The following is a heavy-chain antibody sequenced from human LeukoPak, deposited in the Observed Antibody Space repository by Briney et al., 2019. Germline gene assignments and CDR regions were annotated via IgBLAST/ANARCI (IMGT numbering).Heavy chain of an antibody. CDR1: GFTFSSYA. J-gene: IGHJ5*01. Sequence: GGSLRLSCAASGFTFSSYAMSWVRQAPGKGLGWVSAISASGGSTYYADSVKGRFTISRDNSENTMYLQISSLRAEDTAVYYCAKDGTWIQLWFDYWGQGTLVTVSS. V-gene: IGHV3-23*01. D-gene: IGHD5-18*01. CDR2: ISASGGST. CDR3: AKDGTWIQLWFDY.